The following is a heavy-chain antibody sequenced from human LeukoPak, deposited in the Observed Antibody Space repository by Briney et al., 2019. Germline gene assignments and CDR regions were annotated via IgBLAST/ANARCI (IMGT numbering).Heavy chain of an antibody. CDR2: ISSSSSYI. J-gene: IGHJ6*03. CDR3: ARNKGVVRYYYYYMDV. V-gene: IGHV3-21*01. D-gene: IGHD3-10*01. Sequence: GGSLRLSCAASGFTFSSYSMNWVRQAPGKGLEWVSSISSSSSYIYYADSVKGRFTISRDNSKNTLYLQMNSLRAEDTAVYYCARNKGVVRYYYYYMDVWGKGTTVTVSS. CDR1: GFTFSSYS.